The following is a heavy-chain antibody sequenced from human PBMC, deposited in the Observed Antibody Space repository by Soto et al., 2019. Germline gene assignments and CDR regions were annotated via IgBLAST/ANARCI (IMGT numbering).Heavy chain of an antibody. CDR2: MSYSGIT. CDR3: ATMGTPATGLYYFDN. V-gene: IGHV4-30-4*01. D-gene: IGHD1-7*01. Sequence: QVQLQESGPGLVKPSQTLSLTCTVSGVSISSGSYYWSWIRQPPGKGLEWIGFMSYSGITSYNASLKSRITMSVDTSTSQFSLSLSFVTAADTDLYYCATMGTPATGLYYFDNWGQGTLVTVSS. CDR1: GVSISSGSYY. J-gene: IGHJ4*02.